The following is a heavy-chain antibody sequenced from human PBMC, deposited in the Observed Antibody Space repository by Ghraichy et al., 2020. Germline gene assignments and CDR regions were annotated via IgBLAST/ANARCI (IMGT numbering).Heavy chain of an antibody. V-gene: IGHV4-4*08. D-gene: IGHD3-22*01. J-gene: IGHJ4*02. CDR3: ARLRNAYYYVLDY. Sequence: ESLNISCTVSGASTSSNYWSWIRQPPGKGLEWIGYVYISGSTNYNPSLKSRVTISMDTSKKQFSLKLHSVTAADTAVYYCARLRNAYYYVLDYWGQGSLVTVSS. CDR1: GASTSSNY. CDR2: VYISGST.